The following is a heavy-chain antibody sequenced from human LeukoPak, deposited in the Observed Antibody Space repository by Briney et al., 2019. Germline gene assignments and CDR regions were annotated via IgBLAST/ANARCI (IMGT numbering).Heavy chain of an antibody. CDR2: IYYSGST. V-gene: IGHV4-59*08. J-gene: IGHJ4*02. D-gene: IGHD5-12*01. CDR3: ARRGSGNDLGGFDY. Sequence: SETLSLTRTVFGGFLSQYFWRWIGQPPGKGLEWIGYIYYSGSTKYNPSLKSRVTTAVATSKNQFSLKRSSVTAADTAVYYCARRGSGNDLGGFDYWGQGTLVTVSS. CDR1: GGFLSQYF.